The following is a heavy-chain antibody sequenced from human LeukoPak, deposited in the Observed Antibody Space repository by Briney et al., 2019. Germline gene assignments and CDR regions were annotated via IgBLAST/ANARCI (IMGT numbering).Heavy chain of an antibody. CDR2: IIPKFGTA. D-gene: IGHD2-2*02. CDR1: RGTFSNYA. Sequence: ASVKVSCKASRGTFSNYAISWVRQAPGQGREWMGGIIPKFGTAIYAQKFQGRVTITEDESTSTAYMELSSLRSEDTAVYYCARDRPGRYCSSSSCYTASPFDPWGQGTLVTVSS. CDR3: ARDRPGRYCSSSSCYTASPFDP. V-gene: IGHV1-69*13. J-gene: IGHJ5*02.